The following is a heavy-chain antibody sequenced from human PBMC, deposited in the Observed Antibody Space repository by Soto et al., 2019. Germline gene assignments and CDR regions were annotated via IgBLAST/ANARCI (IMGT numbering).Heavy chain of an antibody. V-gene: IGHV1-69*01. Sequence: QVQLVQSGAEVKKPGSSVKVSCKAPGGTFSSYAISWVRQAPGQGLEWMGGIIPIFGTAKYAQKFQGRVTITADESTSTGSMELSSLRSEDTAVYYCARSQGGSSSLDIYYYYYYGMDVWGQGTTVTVSS. D-gene: IGHD2-15*01. CDR3: ARSQGGSSSLDIYYYYYYGMDV. CDR2: IIPIFGTA. J-gene: IGHJ6*02. CDR1: GGTFSSYA.